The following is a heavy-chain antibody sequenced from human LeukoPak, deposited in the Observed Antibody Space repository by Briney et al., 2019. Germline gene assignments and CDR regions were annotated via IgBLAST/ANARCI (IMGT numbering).Heavy chain of an antibody. Sequence: ASVKVSCKASGYTFTSYGISWVRQAPGQGLEWMGWISAYNGNTNYAQKLQGRVTITADEPTSTAYMELSSLRSEDTAIYYCARSLKEVYHYYMDVWGKGTTVTISS. CDR2: ISAYNGNT. CDR1: GYTFTSYG. CDR3: ARSLKEVYHYYMDV. V-gene: IGHV1-18*01. J-gene: IGHJ6*03.